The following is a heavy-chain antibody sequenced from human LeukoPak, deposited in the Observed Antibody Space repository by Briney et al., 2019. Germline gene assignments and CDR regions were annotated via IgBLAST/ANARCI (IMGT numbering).Heavy chain of an antibody. V-gene: IGHV4-59*01. J-gene: IGHJ3*02. CDR1: GGSISSYY. CDR3: ASTNRKGITIFGVVTPDAFDI. CDR2: IYYSGST. Sequence: KASETLSLTCTVSGGSISSYYWSWPPQPPGKGLEWIGYIYYSGSTNYNPSLESRVTISVDTTKNQFSLKLSSVTAADTAAYYCASTNRKGITIFGVVTPDAFDIWGQGTMVTVSS. D-gene: IGHD3-3*01.